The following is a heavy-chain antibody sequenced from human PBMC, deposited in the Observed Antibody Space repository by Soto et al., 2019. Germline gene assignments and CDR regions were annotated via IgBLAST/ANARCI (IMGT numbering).Heavy chain of an antibody. CDR3: ARGTTTYAFSAMDV. D-gene: IGHD3-16*01. Sequence: QVQLVESGGGVVQPGRSLRLSCAASGFTFSNNAMDWVRQAPGKGLEWVAVISYDGSNKYIAESVKGRFTISRDNSKNTLFLQMNSLRAEDKDVYYCARGTTTYAFSAMDVWGQGTTVTVSS. V-gene: IGHV3-30-3*01. CDR2: ISYDGSNK. J-gene: IGHJ6*02. CDR1: GFTFSNNA.